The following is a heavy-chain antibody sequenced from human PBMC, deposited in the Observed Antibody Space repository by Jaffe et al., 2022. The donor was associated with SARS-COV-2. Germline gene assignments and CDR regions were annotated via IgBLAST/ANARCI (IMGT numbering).Heavy chain of an antibody. J-gene: IGHJ4*02. V-gene: IGHV3-7*01. D-gene: IGHD2-2*01. CDR1: GFTFSSYW. Sequence: EVQLVESGGGLVQPGGSLRLSCAASGFTFSSYWMSWVRQAPGKGLEWVANIKQDGSEKYYVDSVKGRFTISRDNAKNSLYLQMNSLRAEDTAVYYCARRVLVANYYFDYWGQGTLVTVSS. CDR3: ARRVLVANYYFDY. CDR2: IKQDGSEK.